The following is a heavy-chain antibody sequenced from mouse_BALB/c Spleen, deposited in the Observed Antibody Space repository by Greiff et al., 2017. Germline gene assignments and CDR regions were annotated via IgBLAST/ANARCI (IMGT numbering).Heavy chain of an antibody. J-gene: IGHJ3*01. V-gene: IGHV5-17*02. D-gene: IGHD4-1*01. Sequence: EVKLVESGGGLVQPGGSRKLSCAASGFTFSSFGMHWVRQAPEKGLEWVAYISSGSSTIYCADTVKGRFTISRDNPKNTLFLQMTSLRSEDTAMYYCARDSWDGFADWGQGTLVTVSA. CDR3: ARDSWDGFAD. CDR2: ISSGSSTI. CDR1: GFTFSSFG.